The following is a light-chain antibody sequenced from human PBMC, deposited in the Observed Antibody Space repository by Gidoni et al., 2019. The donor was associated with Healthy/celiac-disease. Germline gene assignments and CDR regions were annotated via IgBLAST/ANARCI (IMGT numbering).Light chain of an antibody. V-gene: IGLV3-21*03. CDR3: QVWDSSSDHRRV. CDR2: DDS. J-gene: IGLJ1*01. CDR1: NIGSKS. Sequence: SYVLTQPPSVSVAPRKTARITCGGNNIGSKSVHWDQQKPGQAPVLVVYDDSDRPSGIPERFSGSNSGNTATLNISRVEAGDEADYYCQVWDSSSDHRRVFGTGTKVTVL.